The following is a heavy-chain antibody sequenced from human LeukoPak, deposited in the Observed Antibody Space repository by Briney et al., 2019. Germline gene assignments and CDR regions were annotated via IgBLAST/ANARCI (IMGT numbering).Heavy chain of an antibody. CDR1: GASISGTSYY. V-gene: IGHV4-31*03. D-gene: IGHD5-18*01. Sequence: SETLSLTCTVSGASISGTSYYWTWTRHHPREGLEWLEFIHFSGTVYYNPSLISRLIISADTSKNQMSLKLSSVTAADTAVYYCAAGGDIAKGGNYWGQGTQVTVSS. CDR3: AAGGDIAKGGNY. J-gene: IGHJ4*02. CDR2: IHFSGTV.